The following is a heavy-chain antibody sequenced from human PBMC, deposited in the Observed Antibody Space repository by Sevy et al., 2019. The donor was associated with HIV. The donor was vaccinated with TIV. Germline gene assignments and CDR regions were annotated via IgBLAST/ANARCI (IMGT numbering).Heavy chain of an antibody. CDR2: INPSGGST. CDR1: GYTFTSYY. J-gene: IGHJ6*02. CDR3: ARDPVPRLAPRDYGLYGMDV. D-gene: IGHD4-17*01. Sequence: ASVKVSCKASGYTFTSYYMHWVRQAPGQGLEWMGIINPSGGSTSYAQKFQGRVTMTRDTSTSTVYMELSSLRSEDTAVYYCARDPVPRLAPRDYGLYGMDVWGQGTTVTVSS. V-gene: IGHV1-46*03.